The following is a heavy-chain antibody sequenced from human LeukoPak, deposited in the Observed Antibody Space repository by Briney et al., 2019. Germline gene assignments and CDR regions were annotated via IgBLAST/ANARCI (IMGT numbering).Heavy chain of an antibody. Sequence: PSETLSLTCAVYGGSFSGYYWSWIRQPPGKGLEWIGEINHSGSTNYNPCLKSRVTISVDTSKNQFSLKLSSVTAADTAVYYCARGLEDGYKYYFDYWGQGTLVTVSS. J-gene: IGHJ4*02. D-gene: IGHD5-24*01. CDR1: GGSFSGYY. CDR3: ARGLEDGYKYYFDY. CDR2: INHSGST. V-gene: IGHV4-34*01.